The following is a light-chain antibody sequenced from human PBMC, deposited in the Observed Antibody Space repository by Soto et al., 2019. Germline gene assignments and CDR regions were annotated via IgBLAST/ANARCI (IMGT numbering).Light chain of an antibody. V-gene: IGLV2-14*01. Sequence: GAYDYVSWYQQHPGKAPKLLIYGVKNRPSGVSYRFSASKSAFTASLTISRLHPEDEAHPYCSSYTIPSSYVFGTGSTVSVL. J-gene: IGLJ1*01. CDR3: SSYTIPSSYV. CDR2: GVK. CDR1: GAYDY.